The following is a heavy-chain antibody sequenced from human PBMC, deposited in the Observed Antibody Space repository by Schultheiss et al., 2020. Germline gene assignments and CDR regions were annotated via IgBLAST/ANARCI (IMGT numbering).Heavy chain of an antibody. CDR3: AKSQVSNREEYYNYGFDV. J-gene: IGHJ6*02. Sequence: VGSLRLSCAASGFTFSKYGINWVRQAPGKGLEWVSFISGTSDSTYYAGSVKGRFSISRDNAENTVSLQMNSLRAEDTAVYYCAKSQVSNREEYYNYGFDVWGQGTTVTVSS. D-gene: IGHD2/OR15-2a*01. V-gene: IGHV3-23*01. CDR2: ISGTSDST. CDR1: GFTFSKYG.